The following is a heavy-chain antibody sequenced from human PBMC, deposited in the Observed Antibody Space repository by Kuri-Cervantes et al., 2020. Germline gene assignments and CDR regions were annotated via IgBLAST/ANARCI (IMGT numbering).Heavy chain of an antibody. D-gene: IGHD1-26*01. CDR3: AKQIVGATIFAFDI. Sequence: GESLKISCVASGFSFTTYGMHWVRQAPGKGLEWVAFIRFDGSNKYYASSVKGRFTISRDNSKNTLYLQMNSLRAEDTALYYCAKQIVGATIFAFDIWGQGTMVTVSS. J-gene: IGHJ3*02. V-gene: IGHV3-30*02. CDR1: GFSFTTYG. CDR2: IRFDGSNK.